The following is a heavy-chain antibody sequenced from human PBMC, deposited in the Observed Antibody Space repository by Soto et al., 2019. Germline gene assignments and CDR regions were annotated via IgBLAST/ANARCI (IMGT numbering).Heavy chain of an antibody. CDR2: IIPIFGTA. CDR1: GGTFSSYA. CDR3: AISLCSGGSCYQLDY. D-gene: IGHD2-15*01. J-gene: IGHJ4*02. Sequence: GASVKVSCKASGGTFSSYAISWVRQAPGQGLEWMGGIIPIFGTANYAQKFQGRVTITADESTSTAYMELSSLRSEDTAVYYCAISLCSGGSCYQLDYWGQGTLVTVSS. V-gene: IGHV1-69*13.